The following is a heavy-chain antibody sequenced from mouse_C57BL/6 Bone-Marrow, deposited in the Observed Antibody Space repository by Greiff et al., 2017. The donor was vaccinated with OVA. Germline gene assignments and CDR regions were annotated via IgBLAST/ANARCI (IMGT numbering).Heavy chain of an antibody. V-gene: IGHV5-9*01. J-gene: IGHJ2*01. Sequence: EVQRVESGGGLVKPGGSLKLSCAASGFTFSSYTMSLVRPTPEKRLEWVATISGGGGNTYYPDSVKGRFSISRDNAKNTQYQQMSSLRSEDTALYCCARHRLVPFDYWGQGTTLTVSS. CDR1: GFTFSSYT. D-gene: IGHD1-1*02. CDR3: ARHRLVPFDY. CDR2: ISGGGGNT.